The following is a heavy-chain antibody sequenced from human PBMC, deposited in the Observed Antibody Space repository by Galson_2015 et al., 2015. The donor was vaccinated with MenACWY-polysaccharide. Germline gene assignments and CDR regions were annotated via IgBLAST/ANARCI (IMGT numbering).Heavy chain of an antibody. Sequence: SLRLSCAASGFTFSNAWMSWVRQAPGKGLEWVGRIKSKTDGGTTDYAAPVKGRFTISRDDSKNTLYLQMNSLETEDTAVYYCTIRIWFGELARDYWGQRTLVTVSS. CDR3: TIRIWFGELARDY. D-gene: IGHD3-10*01. CDR1: GFTFSNAW. J-gene: IGHJ4*02. CDR2: IKSKTDGGTT. V-gene: IGHV3-15*01.